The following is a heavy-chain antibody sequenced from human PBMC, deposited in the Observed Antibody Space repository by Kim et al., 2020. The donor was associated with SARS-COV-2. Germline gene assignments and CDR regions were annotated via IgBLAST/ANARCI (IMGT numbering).Heavy chain of an antibody. CDR1: DESLSGYS. CDR2: INPGGST. V-gene: IGHV4-34*01. Sequence: SETLSLTCAVYDESLSGYSWTWIRQTPGKGLEWIGEINPGGSTDYNPSLKSRVTASVDTSKNQVSLFLRSVTAADTAVYYCARGLSRTLWVWGQGTLVTVSS. J-gene: IGHJ4*02. CDR3: ARGLSRTLWV. D-gene: IGHD3-16*01.